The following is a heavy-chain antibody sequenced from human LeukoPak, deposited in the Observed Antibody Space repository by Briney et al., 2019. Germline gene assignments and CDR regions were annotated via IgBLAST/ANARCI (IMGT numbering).Heavy chain of an antibody. CDR3: ARGRRQWLVRDYYMDV. CDR2: INHSGST. V-gene: IGHV4-34*01. J-gene: IGHJ6*03. CDR1: GGSFSGYY. D-gene: IGHD6-19*01. Sequence: SETLSLTCAVYGGSFSGYYWSWIRQPPGKGLEWIGEINHSGSTNYNPSLKSRVTISVDTSKNQFSLKLSSVTAADTAVCYCARGRRQWLVRDYYMDVWGKGTTVTVSS.